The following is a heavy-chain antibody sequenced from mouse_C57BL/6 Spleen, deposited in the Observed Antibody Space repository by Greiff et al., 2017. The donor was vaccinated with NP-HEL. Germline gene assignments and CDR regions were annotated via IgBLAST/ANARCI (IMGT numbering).Heavy chain of an antibody. CDR3: AKGDYSNYNFAY. V-gene: IGHV2-5*01. CDR2: IWRGGST. Sequence: VKLMESGPGLVQPSQSLSITCTVSGFSLTSYGVHWVRQSPGKGLEWLGVIWRGGSTDYNAAFMSRLSITKDNSKSQVFFKMNSLQADDTAIYYCAKGDYSNYNFAYWGQGTLVTVSA. CDR1: GFSLTSYG. J-gene: IGHJ3*01. D-gene: IGHD2-5*01.